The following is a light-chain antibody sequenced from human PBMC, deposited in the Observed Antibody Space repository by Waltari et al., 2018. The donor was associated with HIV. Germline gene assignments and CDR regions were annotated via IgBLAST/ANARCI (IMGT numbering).Light chain of an antibody. CDR2: DAS. V-gene: IGKV3-11*01. J-gene: IGKJ4*01. Sequence: EIVLTQSPAILSLSPGETATLSCRASHTVSGYLAWYQKKPGQVLRLLIYDASTSAPGIPVRFSGRGSGTDYTLTISDLEAEDFAVYYCHQRHNWLSFGGGTKVELK. CDR3: HQRHNWLS. CDR1: HTVSGY.